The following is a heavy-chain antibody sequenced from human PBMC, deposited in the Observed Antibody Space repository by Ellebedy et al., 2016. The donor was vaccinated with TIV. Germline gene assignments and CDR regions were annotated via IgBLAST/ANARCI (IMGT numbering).Heavy chain of an antibody. J-gene: IGHJ6*02. CDR3: AKDIDPIVVVPAAIHYYYGMDV. D-gene: IGHD2-2*01. CDR2: ISWDGGST. CDR1: GFTFDDYT. Sequence: GESLKISCAASGFTFDDYTMHWVRQAPGKGLEWVSLISWDGGSTYYADSVKGRFTTSRDNSKNSLYLQMNSLRTEDTALYYCAKDIDPIVVVPAAIHYYYGMDVWGQGTTVTVSS. V-gene: IGHV3-43*01.